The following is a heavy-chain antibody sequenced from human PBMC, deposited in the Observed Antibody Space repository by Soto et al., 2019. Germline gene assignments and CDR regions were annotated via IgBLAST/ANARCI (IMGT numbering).Heavy chain of an antibody. D-gene: IGHD3-3*01. Sequence: QVQLVESGGGVVQPGRSLRLSCAASGFTFSSYGMHWVRQAPGKGLEWVAVIWYDGSNKYYADSVKGRFTISRDNSKNTQYLQMNSLRAEDTAVYYCARDRYGRFLEWLFDYWGQGTLVTVSS. CDR3: ARDRYGRFLEWLFDY. V-gene: IGHV3-33*01. CDR2: IWYDGSNK. J-gene: IGHJ4*02. CDR1: GFTFSSYG.